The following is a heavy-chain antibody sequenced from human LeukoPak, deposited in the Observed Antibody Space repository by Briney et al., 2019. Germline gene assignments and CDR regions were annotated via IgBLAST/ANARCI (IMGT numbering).Heavy chain of an antibody. CDR3: ERKSDAFDI. CDR1: GGSFSGYY. CDR2: INHSGGT. V-gene: IGHV4-34*01. J-gene: IGHJ3*02. Sequence: PSETLSLTCAVYGGSFSGYYWSWIRQPPGKGLEWIAEINHSGGTNYNPSLKSRVTISVDTSKNQFSLKLSSVTAADTAVYYCERKSDAFDIWGQGTMVTVSS.